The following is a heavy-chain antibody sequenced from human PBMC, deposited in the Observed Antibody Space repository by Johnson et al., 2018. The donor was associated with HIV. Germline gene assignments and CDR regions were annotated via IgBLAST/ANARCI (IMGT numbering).Heavy chain of an antibody. Sequence: VQLVESGGGLVQPGGSLRLSCAASGFTFSSYAMSWVRQAPGKGLEWVSAISGSGDSIYYADSVQGRYTISRDNSKNRLYMQMNSLRAEDTAVYYCAKGHSVVSGATGGDAFDIWGQGTMVTVSS. CDR3: AKGHSVVSGATGGDAFDI. D-gene: IGHD4-23*01. CDR2: ISGSGDSI. CDR1: GFTFSSYA. V-gene: IGHV3-23*04. J-gene: IGHJ3*02.